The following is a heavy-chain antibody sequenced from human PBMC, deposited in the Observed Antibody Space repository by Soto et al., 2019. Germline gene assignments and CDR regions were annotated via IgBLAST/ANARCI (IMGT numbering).Heavy chain of an antibody. V-gene: IGHV1-46*03. Sequence: QVQLVQSGAEVKKPGASVKISCKASGYTFTSYYIHWVRQAPGQGLEWMGIISPSGGSTNYAQRFKGRVTVNRDTSTSTVYMELSNLRSEDTAIYYCTGRYGSGASCTGLDPWGQGTLVTVSS. CDR3: TGRYGSGASCTGLDP. CDR1: GYTFTSYY. CDR2: ISPSGGST. D-gene: IGHD2-15*01. J-gene: IGHJ5*02.